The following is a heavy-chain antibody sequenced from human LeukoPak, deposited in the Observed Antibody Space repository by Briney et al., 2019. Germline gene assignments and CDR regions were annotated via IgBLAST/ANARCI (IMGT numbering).Heavy chain of an antibody. CDR1: GYTFTSYD. Sequence: ASVKVSCKASGYTFTSYDINWVRQATGQGLEWMGWMNPNSGNTGYAQKFQGRVTMTRNTSIGTAYMELSSLRSEDTAVYYCARDACSGGSCYYYYGMDVWGQGTTVTVSS. D-gene: IGHD2-15*01. V-gene: IGHV1-8*01. CDR3: ARDACSGGSCYYYYGMDV. CDR2: MNPNSGNT. J-gene: IGHJ6*02.